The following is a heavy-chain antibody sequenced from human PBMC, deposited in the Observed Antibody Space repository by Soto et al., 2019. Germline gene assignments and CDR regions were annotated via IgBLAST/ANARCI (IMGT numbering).Heavy chain of an antibody. J-gene: IGHJ6*03. Sequence: GGSLRLSCAASGFTFSSYAMSWVRQAPGKGLEWVSAISGSGGSTYYADSVKGRFTISRDNSKNTLYLQMNSLRAEDTAVYYCAKDGSYDFWSANYYYYYMDVWGKGTTVTVSS. CDR3: AKDGSYDFWSANYYYYYMDV. V-gene: IGHV3-23*01. CDR1: GFTFSSYA. D-gene: IGHD3-3*01. CDR2: ISGSGGST.